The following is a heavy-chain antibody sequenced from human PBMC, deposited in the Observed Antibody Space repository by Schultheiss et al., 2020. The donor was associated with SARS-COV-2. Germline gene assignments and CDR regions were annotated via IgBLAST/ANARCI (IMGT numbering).Heavy chain of an antibody. CDR3: ARAGYGYGMDV. D-gene: IGHD6-13*01. CDR2: IYYSGST. CDR1: GFTFSDYY. J-gene: IGHJ6*02. Sequence: GSLRLSCAASGFTFSDYYMSWIRQAPGKGLEWIGSIYYSGSTYYNPSLKSRVTISVDTSKNQFSLKLSSVTAADTAVYYCARAGYGYGMDVWGQGTTVTVSS. V-gene: IGHV4-38-2*01.